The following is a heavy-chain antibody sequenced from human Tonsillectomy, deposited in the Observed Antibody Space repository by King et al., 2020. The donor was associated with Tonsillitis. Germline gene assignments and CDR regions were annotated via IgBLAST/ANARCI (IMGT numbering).Heavy chain of an antibody. V-gene: IGHV3-23*01. CDR3: AKELRYFGGYFQH. CDR2: ISVTENT. D-gene: IGHD3-9*01. CDR1: GFNFGTYA. J-gene: IGHJ1*01. Sequence: VQLLESGGGLVQPGGSLRLSCTASGFNFGTYAWNWVRQAPGKGLEWVSSISVTENTYYADSVKGRFTISRDNSKNTLYLLMNSLRADDTAVYYCAKELRYFGGYFQHWGQGTLATVSS.